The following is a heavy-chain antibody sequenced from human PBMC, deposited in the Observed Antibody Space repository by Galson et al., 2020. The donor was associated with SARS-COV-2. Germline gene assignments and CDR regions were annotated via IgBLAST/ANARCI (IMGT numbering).Heavy chain of an antibody. CDR1: GFTFDDYA. Sequence: GGSLRLSCAASGFTFDDYAMHWVRQAPGKGLEWVSLISWDGGSTYYADSVKGRFTISRDNSKNSLYLQMNSLRAEDTALYYCAKDSVDTAMVGDYGDYPGSFDYWGQGTLVTVSS. J-gene: IGHJ4*02. CDR3: AKDSVDTAMVGDYGDYPGSFDY. D-gene: IGHD5-18*01. CDR2: ISWDGGST. V-gene: IGHV3-43D*03.